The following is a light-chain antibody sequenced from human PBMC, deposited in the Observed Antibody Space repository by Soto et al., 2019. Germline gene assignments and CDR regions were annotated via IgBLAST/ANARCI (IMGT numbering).Light chain of an antibody. V-gene: IGLV2-14*01. Sequence: QSALTQPASVSGSPGQSITISCAGTSSDVADYKYVSCYQQHPGKAPKLMIYEVSNRPSGVSNRFSGSKSGNTASLTISGLQPEDEADYYCSSYTRSTTLLFGGGTKVTVL. CDR2: EVS. J-gene: IGLJ2*01. CDR1: SSDVADYKY. CDR3: SSYTRSTTLL.